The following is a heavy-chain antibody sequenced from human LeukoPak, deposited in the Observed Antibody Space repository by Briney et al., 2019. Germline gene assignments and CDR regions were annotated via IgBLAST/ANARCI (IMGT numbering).Heavy chain of an antibody. Sequence: SGRSLRLSCAASGFTFSSYGMHWVRQAPSKGLEWVAVISYDGSNKYYADSVKGRFTISRDNSKNTLYLQMNSLRAEDTAVYYCAKQPTIYDSSGYYFDYWGQGTLVTVSS. CDR2: ISYDGSNK. J-gene: IGHJ4*02. CDR3: AKQPTIYDSSGYYFDY. V-gene: IGHV3-30*18. D-gene: IGHD3-22*01. CDR1: GFTFSSYG.